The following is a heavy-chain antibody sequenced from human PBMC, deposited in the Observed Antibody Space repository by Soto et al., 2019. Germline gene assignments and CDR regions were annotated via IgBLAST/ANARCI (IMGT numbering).Heavy chain of an antibody. D-gene: IGHD5-12*01. V-gene: IGHV1-46*01. J-gene: IGHJ6*02. Sequence: ASVKVSCKASGDAFTSDYMHWGRQAPGQGLEWMGIINPSGDTSYAQKFQGRVTMTRDTSTSTVYMELSSLRSEDTAVYYCARVPQSRDGYNYPYYYYGMDVWGQGTTVTVSS. CDR2: INPSGDT. CDR3: ARVPQSRDGYNYPYYYYGMDV. CDR1: GDAFTSDY.